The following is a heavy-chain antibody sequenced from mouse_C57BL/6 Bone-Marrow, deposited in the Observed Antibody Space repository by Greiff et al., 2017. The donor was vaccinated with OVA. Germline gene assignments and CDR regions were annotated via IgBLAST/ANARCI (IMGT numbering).Heavy chain of an antibody. D-gene: IGHD1-1*01. CDR3: ARDYYYSDYYAMDY. V-gene: IGHV1-52*01. CDR2: IDTSDSET. J-gene: IGHJ4*01. Sequence: QVQLQQPGAELVRPGSSVKLSCKASGYTFTSYWMHWVKQRPIQGLAWIGNIDTSDSETHYNQKFKDKATLAVDKSSSTAYMQLSSLTSEDSAVYYCARDYYYSDYYAMDYWCQGTSVTVSS. CDR1: GYTFTSYW.